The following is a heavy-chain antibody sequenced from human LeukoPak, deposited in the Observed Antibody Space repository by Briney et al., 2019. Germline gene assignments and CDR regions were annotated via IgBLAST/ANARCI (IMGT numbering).Heavy chain of an antibody. CDR3: ARDPRYCSSTSRQRSYMDV. D-gene: IGHD2-2*01. CDR2: IYSGGST. V-gene: IGHV3-66*02. J-gene: IGHJ6*03. Sequence: GGSLRLSCAASGFTVSSNYMSWVRQAPGKGLEWVSVIYSGGSTYYADSVKGRFAISRDNSKNTLYLQMNSLRAEDTAVYYCARDPRYCSSTSRQRSYMDVWGNGTTVTVSS. CDR1: GFTVSSNY.